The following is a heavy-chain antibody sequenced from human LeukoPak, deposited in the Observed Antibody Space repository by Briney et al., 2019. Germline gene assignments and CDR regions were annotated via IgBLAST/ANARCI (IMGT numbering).Heavy chain of an antibody. CDR1: GYTFTGYY. CDR3: SLSLGDPLTCDP. D-gene: IGHD3-16*01. CDR2: INPNSGGT. J-gene: IGHJ5*02. Sequence: ASVTVSCKASGYTFTGYYMHWVRQAPGQGLEWMGWINPNSGGTNYAQKFQGRVTMTRDTSISTAYMELSRLRSDDTAVYYCSLSLGDPLTCDPWGQGTLVTVSS. V-gene: IGHV1-2*02.